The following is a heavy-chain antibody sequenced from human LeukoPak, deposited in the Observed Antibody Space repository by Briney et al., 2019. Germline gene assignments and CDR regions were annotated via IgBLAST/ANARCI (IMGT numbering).Heavy chain of an antibody. CDR3: AKEGELGYCSSTSCPFGY. CDR1: GFTFSNYV. J-gene: IGHJ4*02. Sequence: GGSLRLSCAASGFTFSNYVMSWVRQAPGKGLEWVSGISGSGDSTYYADSVKGRFTISRDNSKNTLYLQMNSLRAEDTAVYYCAKEGELGYCSSTSCPFGYWGQGTLVTVSS. V-gene: IGHV3-23*01. CDR2: ISGSGDST. D-gene: IGHD2-2*01.